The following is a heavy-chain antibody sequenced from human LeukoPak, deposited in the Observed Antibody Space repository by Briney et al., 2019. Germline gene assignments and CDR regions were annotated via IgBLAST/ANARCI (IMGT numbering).Heavy chain of an antibody. Sequence: ASVKVSCKASGGTFSIYAISWVRQAPGQGLEWMGRIIPIFGTANYAQKFQVRVTITTDESTSTAYMELSSLRSEDTAVYYCARVSNYDSSDYWGQGTLVSLSS. V-gene: IGHV1-69*05. J-gene: IGHJ4*02. CDR1: GGTFSIYA. CDR2: IIPIFGTA. D-gene: IGHD3-22*01. CDR3: ARVSNYDSSDY.